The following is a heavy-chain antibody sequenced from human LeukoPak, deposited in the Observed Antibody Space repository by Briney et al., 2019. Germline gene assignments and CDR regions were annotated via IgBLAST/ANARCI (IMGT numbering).Heavy chain of an antibody. CDR1: GGSISRYY. CDR2: IYTSVSS. J-gene: IGHJ6*03. D-gene: IGHD6-6*01. Sequence: SSETLSLTYTVSGGSISRYYWSWIRQPPGTGLEWIGDIYTSVSSNYNPSLKSRVTISLDTSKNQFSLKLSSVTAAETAVYYCARRGSIAARSYYYYYMDVWGKGTTVTVSS. V-gene: IGHV4-4*09. CDR3: ARRGSIAARSYYYYYMDV.